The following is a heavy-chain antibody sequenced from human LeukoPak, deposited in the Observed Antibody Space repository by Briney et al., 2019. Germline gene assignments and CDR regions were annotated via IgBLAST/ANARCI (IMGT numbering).Heavy chain of an antibody. CDR2: INHSGST. Sequence: SETLSLTCAVYGGSFSGYYWSWIRQPPGKGLEWIGEINHSGSTNYNPSLKSRVTISVDTSKNQFSLKLSSVTAADTAVYYCARETSGVGRVRVTRYYYYMDVWGKGTTVTVSS. CDR1: GGSFSGYY. J-gene: IGHJ6*03. V-gene: IGHV4-34*01. D-gene: IGHD2-15*01. CDR3: ARETSGVGRVRVTRYYYYMDV.